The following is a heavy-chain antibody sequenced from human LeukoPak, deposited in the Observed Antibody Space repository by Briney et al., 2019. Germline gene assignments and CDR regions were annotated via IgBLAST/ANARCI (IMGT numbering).Heavy chain of an antibody. CDR1: GGSISSYY. Sequence: SETLSLTCTVSGGSISSYYWSWIRQPPGKGLEWIGYIYTSGSTNYNPSLKSRVTISVDTSKNQFSLKLSSVTAADTAVYYCARLEGGSYYYYMDVWGKGTTVTVSS. D-gene: IGHD5-24*01. CDR3: ARLEGGSYYYYMDV. CDR2: IYTSGST. V-gene: IGHV4-4*09. J-gene: IGHJ6*03.